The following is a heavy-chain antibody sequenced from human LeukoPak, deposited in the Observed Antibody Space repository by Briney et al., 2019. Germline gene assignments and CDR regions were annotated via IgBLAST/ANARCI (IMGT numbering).Heavy chain of an antibody. CDR2: ITWNGGTI. J-gene: IGHJ4*02. V-gene: IGHV3-9*01. CDR1: GFTFDDYA. CDR3: ATRYASGPIADY. D-gene: IGHD3-10*01. Sequence: GGSLRLSCAASGFTFDDYAMHWVRQAPGKGLEWVSGITWNGGTIDYADSVKGRFTISRDNAKNSLYLQMNSLRAEDTALYYCATRYASGPIADYWGQGTLVTVSS.